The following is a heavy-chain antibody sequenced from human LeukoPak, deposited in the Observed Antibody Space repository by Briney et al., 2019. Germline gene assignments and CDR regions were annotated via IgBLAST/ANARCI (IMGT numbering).Heavy chain of an antibody. V-gene: IGHV3-33*05. CDR3: ARESEGGTGTSCPDY. CDR2: IQSNGRNK. CDR1: GFIFSSDD. J-gene: IGHJ4*02. Sequence: GGSLRLSCAASGFIFSSDDVHWVRQAPGKGLEWGAGIQSNGRNKYYVDSVKGRFAISRDNSKSTLYLQVNSLRVEDTALYYCARESEGGTGTSCPDYWGQGTLVTVSS. D-gene: IGHD2-2*01.